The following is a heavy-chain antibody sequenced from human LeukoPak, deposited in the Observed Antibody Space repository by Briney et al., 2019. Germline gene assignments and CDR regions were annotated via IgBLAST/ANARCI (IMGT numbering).Heavy chain of an antibody. J-gene: IGHJ5*02. CDR1: GFTFSSHA. D-gene: IGHD1-14*01. Sequence: QSGGSLRLSCAASGFTFSSHAMTWVRQAPGKGLEWVSAISASGDSRYYADSVKGRFTISRDNSKNTLYMQMNSLRAEDTAVYYCAKENKRAGTTSNFDPWGQGTLATVSS. CDR3: AKENKRAGTTSNFDP. CDR2: ISASGDSR. V-gene: IGHV3-23*01.